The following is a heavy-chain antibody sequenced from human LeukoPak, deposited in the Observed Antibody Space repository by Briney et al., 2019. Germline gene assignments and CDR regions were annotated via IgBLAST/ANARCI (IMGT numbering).Heavy chain of an antibody. J-gene: IGHJ6*03. Sequence: GRSLRLSCAASGFTFSSYGMHWVRQAPGKGLEWVAFIRFDGSNTHYADSVKGRFIISRDNSKNAPYLHMSSLRAEDTAIYYCARDSCSSSVCSFYYYYYYMDVWGKGTTVTVSS. V-gene: IGHV3-33*08. D-gene: IGHD2-2*01. CDR3: ARDSCSSSVCSFYYYYYYMDV. CDR1: GFTFSSYG. CDR2: IRFDGSNT.